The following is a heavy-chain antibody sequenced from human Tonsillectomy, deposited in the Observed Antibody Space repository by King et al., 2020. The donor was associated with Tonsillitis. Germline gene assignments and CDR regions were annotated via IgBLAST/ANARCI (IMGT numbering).Heavy chain of an antibody. Sequence: QLQESGPGVVKPSETLSLTCTVSGGSISSSDHYCAWIRQPPGKGLEWSGYIYFSGTIFYNPSLKSRITISGGTSENRFSLRLNSVTAADTAVYFCARYVSGSFDYWGQGALVTVSS. J-gene: IGHJ4*02. D-gene: IGHD1-26*01. CDR3: ARYVSGSFDY. CDR2: IYFSGTI. V-gene: IGHV4-39*01. CDR1: GGSISSSDHY.